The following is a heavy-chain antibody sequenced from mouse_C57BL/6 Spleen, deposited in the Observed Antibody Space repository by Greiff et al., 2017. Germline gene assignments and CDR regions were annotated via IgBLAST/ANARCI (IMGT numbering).Heavy chain of an antibody. V-gene: IGHV1-15*01. CDR1: GYTFTDYE. CDR2: IDPETGGT. J-gene: IGHJ3*01. CDR3: TRREGITTVVAP. D-gene: IGHD1-1*01. Sequence: QVQLQQSGAELVRPGASVTLSCKASGYTFTDYEMHWVKQTPVHGLEWIGAIDPETGGTAYNQKFKGKAILTADKSSSTAYMELRSLTSEDSAVYYCTRREGITTVVAPWGQGTLVTVSA.